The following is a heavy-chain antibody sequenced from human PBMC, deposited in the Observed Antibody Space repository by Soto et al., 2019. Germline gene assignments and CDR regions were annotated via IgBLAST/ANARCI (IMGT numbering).Heavy chain of an antibody. CDR1: GGSTMISSYY. V-gene: IGHV4-39*07. CDR2: MYYSGST. D-gene: IGHD6-19*01. CDR3: ARTMTVADTNYYYYYMDV. Sequence: SETLSLTCDVSGGSTMISSYYCAWIRQPPGKGLEWIGSMYYSGSTNYNPSLKSRVTISVDTSKNQFSLKLSSVTAADTAVYYCARTMTVADTNYYYYYMDVWGKGTTVTVSS. J-gene: IGHJ6*03.